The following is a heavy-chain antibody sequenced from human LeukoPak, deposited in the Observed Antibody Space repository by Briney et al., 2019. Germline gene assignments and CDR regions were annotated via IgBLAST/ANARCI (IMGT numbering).Heavy chain of an antibody. Sequence: ASVKVSCKASGYTFTGYYMHWVRQAPGQGLEWMGWINPNSGGTNYAPKFQRRVTMTRDTSISTAYMELSRLRSDDTAVYYCASVYSSGWDEREYFQHWGQGTLVTVSS. CDR2: INPNSGGT. D-gene: IGHD6-19*01. J-gene: IGHJ1*01. CDR1: GYTFTGYY. CDR3: ASVYSSGWDEREYFQH. V-gene: IGHV1-2*02.